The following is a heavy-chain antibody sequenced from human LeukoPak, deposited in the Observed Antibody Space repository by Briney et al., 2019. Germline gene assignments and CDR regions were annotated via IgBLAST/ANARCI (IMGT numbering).Heavy chain of an antibody. V-gene: IGHV3-23*01. CDR3: AKPPRGSSGYYGMDV. D-gene: IGHD6-25*01. CDR2: ISGSGGST. CDR1: GFTFSSYA. J-gene: IGHJ6*02. Sequence: GGSLRLSCAASGFTFSSYAMSWVRQAPGKGLEWVSAISGSGGSTYYAGSVKGRFTISRDNSKNILYLQMNSLRAEDTAVYYCAKPPRGSSGYYGMDVWGQGTTVTVSS.